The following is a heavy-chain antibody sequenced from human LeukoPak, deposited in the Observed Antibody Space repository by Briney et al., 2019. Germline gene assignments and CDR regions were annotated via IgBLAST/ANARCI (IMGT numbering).Heavy chain of an antibody. J-gene: IGHJ6*03. D-gene: IGHD6-13*01. V-gene: IGHV3-7*01. CDR1: GFTFSSYW. CDR2: IKQDGGEK. CDR3: ARDGIAAAGILPYYYYMDV. Sequence: PGGSLRLSCAGSGFTFSSYWMTWVRQAPGKGLEWVANIKQDGGEKYYVDSVKGRFTISRDNSKNTLYLQMNSLRAEDTAVYYCARDGIAAAGILPYYYYMDVWGKGTTVTVSS.